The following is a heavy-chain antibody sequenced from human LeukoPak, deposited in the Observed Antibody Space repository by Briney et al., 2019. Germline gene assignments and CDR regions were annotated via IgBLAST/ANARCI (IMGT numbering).Heavy chain of an antibody. CDR2: INNDGSST. CDR3: ATFSVTSRLDDY. Sequence: GGSLRLSCAASGFTFSSYWMHWVRQAPGKGLVWVSRINNDGSSTSYADSVKGRFTISRDNAKNTLYLQMNSLRAEDTAVYYCATFSVTSRLDDYWGHGTLVTVS. CDR1: GFTFSSYW. V-gene: IGHV3-74*01. J-gene: IGHJ4*01. D-gene: IGHD4-17*01.